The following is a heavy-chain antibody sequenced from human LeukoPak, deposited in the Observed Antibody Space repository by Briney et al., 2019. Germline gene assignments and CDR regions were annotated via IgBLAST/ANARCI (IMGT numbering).Heavy chain of an antibody. Sequence: SETLSLTCTVSGGSISSNNYFWGWIRQPPGKGLEWIGSIYYSGSTYYNPSLKSRVTISVDTSKNQFSLKLSSVTAADTAVYYCASLMYSSGWPLDYWGQGTLVTVSS. CDR3: ASLMYSSGWPLDY. CDR2: IYYSGST. J-gene: IGHJ4*02. CDR1: GGSISSNNYF. D-gene: IGHD6-19*01. V-gene: IGHV4-39*01.